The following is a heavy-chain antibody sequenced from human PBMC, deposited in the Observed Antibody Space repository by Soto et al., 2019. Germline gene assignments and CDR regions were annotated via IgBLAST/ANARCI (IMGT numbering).Heavy chain of an antibody. CDR1: GFTFGTYW. CDR3: ATSLI. D-gene: IGHD3-16*02. CDR2: IKGDGSEK. Sequence: EVQLVESGGGLVQPGGPLRLSCAASGFTFGTYWKNWVRQAPGKGLEWVANIKGDGSEKNYVYPVKGRFTISRDSASNSLYLQMISLRAEVTAVYYCATSLIRGQGALVTVSS. J-gene: IGHJ4*02. V-gene: IGHV3-7*01.